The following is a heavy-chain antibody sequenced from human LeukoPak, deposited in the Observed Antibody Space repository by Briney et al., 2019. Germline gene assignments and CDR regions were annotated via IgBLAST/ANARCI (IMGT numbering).Heavy chain of an antibody. CDR2: ISGSGGST. CDR1: GFTFSSYA. J-gene: IGHJ5*02. D-gene: IGHD3-22*01. CDR3: AKDRLNYYDSSGYFSHFNWFDP. V-gene: IGHV3-23*01. Sequence: GGSLRLSCAASGFTFSSYAMSWVRQAPGKGLEWVSAISGSGGSTYYADSVKGRFTISRDNSKNMLYLQMNSLRAEDTAVYYCAKDRLNYYDSSGYFSHFNWFDPWGQGTLVTVSS.